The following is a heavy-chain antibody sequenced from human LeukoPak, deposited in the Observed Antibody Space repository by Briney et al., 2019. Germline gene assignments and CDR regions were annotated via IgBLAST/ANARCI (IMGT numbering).Heavy chain of an antibody. Sequence: ASVKVSCKASGYTFSSYDFNWVRQATGQGLEWMGWMNPNSGNTGYAQKFQGRVTITRNTSITTVYMDLSSLTSEDTAVYYCVRGTRLPHYYMDVWGKWTTVTVSS. V-gene: IGHV1-8*03. CDR1: GYTFSSYD. J-gene: IGHJ6*03. CDR2: MNPNSGNT. CDR3: VRGTRLPHYYMDV.